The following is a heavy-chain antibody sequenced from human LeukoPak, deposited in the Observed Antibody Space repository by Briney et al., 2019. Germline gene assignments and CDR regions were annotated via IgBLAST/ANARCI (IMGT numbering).Heavy chain of an antibody. CDR1: GGTFSSYA. J-gene: IGHJ6*04. CDR2: IIPIFGTA. V-gene: IGHV1-69*06. Sequence: VASVKVSCKASGGTFSSYAISWVRQAPGQGLEWMGGIIPIFGTANYAQKFQDRVTITADISTNTVYMELSSLRSEDTAVYFCAGIPVFGVVLHQEPVWGKGTTVTVSS. D-gene: IGHD3-3*01. CDR3: AGIPVFGVVLHQEPV.